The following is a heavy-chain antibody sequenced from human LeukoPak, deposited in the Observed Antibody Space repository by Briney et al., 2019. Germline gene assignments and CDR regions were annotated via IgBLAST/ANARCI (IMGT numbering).Heavy chain of an antibody. V-gene: IGHV3-23*01. CDR2: ISGGGGST. J-gene: IGHJ4*02. CDR1: GFALSSYA. CDR3: AKCKAAISSCWYYFDY. D-gene: IGHD6-19*01. Sequence: GGSLRLSCGASGFALSSYAMGGVSQAPGKGLEWVSAISGGGGSTYYAAFVQGRFSISRDTSKNTLYLQMNSLRAEDTAEYYCAKCKAAISSCWYYFDYWGQGTLVTVSS.